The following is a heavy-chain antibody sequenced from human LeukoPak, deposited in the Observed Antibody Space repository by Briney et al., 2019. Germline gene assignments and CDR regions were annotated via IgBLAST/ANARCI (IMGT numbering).Heavy chain of an antibody. CDR3: TRWEVDAFDI. D-gene: IGHD1-26*01. V-gene: IGHV3-53*01. CDR2: IYSGGNT. J-gene: IGHJ3*02. CDR1: GFSISSSY. Sequence: QPGGSLRLSCVASGFSISSSYMSWVRQAPGKGLEWVSIIYSGGNTYSADSVKGRFTISRDNSKNTLYFQMNSLRAEDTAMYYCTRWEVDAFDIWGQGTMVTVSS.